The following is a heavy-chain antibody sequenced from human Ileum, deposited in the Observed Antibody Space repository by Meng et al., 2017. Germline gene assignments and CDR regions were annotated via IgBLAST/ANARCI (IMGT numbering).Heavy chain of an antibody. CDR3: AKDNLVVTTIQGYFDY. D-gene: IGHD2-21*02. J-gene: IGHJ4*02. CDR1: GFHFSSCA. V-gene: IGHV3-23*01. Sequence: EVQLLVSGGRLVQPGGSRRLPCAASGFHFSSCAMTWGRQAPGKGLEWVSVISGNGDITYYADSVRSRFTISRDKSKDTLYLEMNSLRAEDTALYYCAKDNLVVTTIQGYFDYWGLGTLVTVSS. CDR2: ISGNGDIT.